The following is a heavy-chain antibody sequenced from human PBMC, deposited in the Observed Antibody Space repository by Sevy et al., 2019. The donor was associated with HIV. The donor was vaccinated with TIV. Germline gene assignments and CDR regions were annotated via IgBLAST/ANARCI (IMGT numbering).Heavy chain of an antibody. Sequence: PGGSLRLSCAASGFTFSDYYMSWIRQAPGKGLEWISYISGSDGTIYYADSVKGRFTISRDNAKNSLHLQMNSLRAEDTAVYYCARDHVKDGDLGDYYYYAMDVWGQGTTVTVSS. D-gene: IGHD4-17*01. V-gene: IGHV3-11*01. CDR1: GFTFSDYY. CDR2: ISGSDGTI. CDR3: ARDHVKDGDLGDYYYYAMDV. J-gene: IGHJ6*02.